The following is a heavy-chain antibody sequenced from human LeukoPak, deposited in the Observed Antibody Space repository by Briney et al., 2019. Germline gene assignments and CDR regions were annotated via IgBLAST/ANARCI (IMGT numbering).Heavy chain of an antibody. CDR2: ISAYNGNT. CDR1: GYTFTSYG. Sequence: ASVRVSCKASGYTFTSYGISWVRQAPGQGLEWMGWISAYNGNTNYAQTLQGRVTMTTDTSTSTAYMELRSLRSDDTAVYYCARSVGSGHWGYYYYGMDVWGQGTTVTVSS. CDR3: ARSVGSGHWGYYYYGMDV. J-gene: IGHJ6*02. V-gene: IGHV1-18*01. D-gene: IGHD6-19*01.